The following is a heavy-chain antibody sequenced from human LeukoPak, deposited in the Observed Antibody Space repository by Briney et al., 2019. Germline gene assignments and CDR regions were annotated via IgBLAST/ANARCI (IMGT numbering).Heavy chain of an antibody. Sequence: GGSLRLSCTASGFTFSSAWMSWVRQAPGKGLEWVGRIKSKTTGGTTDYAAPVQGRFTVSRDDSKNTLYLEMNSLNTEDTAVYYCTTVTNSVLRFLERLLWGQGTLVTVSS. J-gene: IGHJ4*02. D-gene: IGHD3-3*01. CDR2: IKSKTTGGTT. CDR3: TTVTNSVLRFLERLL. V-gene: IGHV3-15*01. CDR1: GFTFSSAW.